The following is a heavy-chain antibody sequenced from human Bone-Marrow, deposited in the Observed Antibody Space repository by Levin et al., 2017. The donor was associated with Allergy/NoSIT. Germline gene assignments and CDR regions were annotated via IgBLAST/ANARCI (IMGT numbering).Heavy chain of an antibody. V-gene: IGHV1-2*06. J-gene: IGHJ6*02. CDR3: AREPYSSSWYRHNYYYYGMDV. CDR1: GYTFTGYY. D-gene: IGHD6-13*01. CDR2: INPNSGGT. Sequence: ASVKVSCKASGYTFTGYYMHWVRQAPGQGLEWMGRINPNSGGTNYAQKFQGRVTMTRDTSISTAYMELSRLRSDDTAVYYCAREPYSSSWYRHNYYYYGMDVWGQGTTVTVSS.